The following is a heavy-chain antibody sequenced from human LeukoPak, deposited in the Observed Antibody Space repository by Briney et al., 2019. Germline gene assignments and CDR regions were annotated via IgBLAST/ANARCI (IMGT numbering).Heavy chain of an antibody. J-gene: IGHJ3*02. CDR3: ARRSSSVWLDGFDI. CDR2: IYNTGST. Sequence: SETLSLTCSVSGGSINNYYWSWIRQPPGKGLEWIGYIYNTGSTNYKPSLKSRVTISVDTSKKQFSLKLSSVTAADTAVYYCARRSSSVWLDGFDIWGQGTMVTVSS. V-gene: IGHV4-59*08. CDR1: GGSINNYY. D-gene: IGHD6-19*01.